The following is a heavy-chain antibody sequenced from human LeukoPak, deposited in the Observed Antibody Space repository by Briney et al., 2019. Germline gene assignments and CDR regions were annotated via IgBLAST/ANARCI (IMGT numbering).Heavy chain of an antibody. D-gene: IGHD1-20*01. J-gene: IGHJ4*02. Sequence: PGGSLRLSCAASGFTFSDYNMRWIRQAPGKGLEWVSSISRSGSTKYYADSVKGRFTISRDNSKNTLYLQMNSLRAEDTAVYYCARAKIAGPQRTNYPFDYWGQGTLVTVSS. CDR2: ISRSGSTK. V-gene: IGHV3-11*04. CDR3: ARAKIAGPQRTNYPFDY. CDR1: GFTFSDYN.